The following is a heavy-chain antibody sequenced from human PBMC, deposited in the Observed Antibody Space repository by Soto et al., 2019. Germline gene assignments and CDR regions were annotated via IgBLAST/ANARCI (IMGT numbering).Heavy chain of an antibody. J-gene: IGHJ4*02. V-gene: IGHV4-59*12. CDR3: ARTYDSNGYANEFDS. Sequence: QVVLQESGPGLVKPSETLSLTCSVSGRSITSYYWSWVRQPPGKGLEWIGYIYDNGITSQNPSLKRRVTMSADTSQNQFSLKLTSVTVADTAVYYCARTYDSNGYANEFDSWGQGILVTVTS. CDR2: IYDNGIT. CDR1: GRSITSYY. D-gene: IGHD3-22*01.